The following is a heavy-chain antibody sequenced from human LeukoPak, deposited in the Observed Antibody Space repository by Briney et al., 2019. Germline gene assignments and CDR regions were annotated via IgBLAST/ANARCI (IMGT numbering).Heavy chain of an antibody. D-gene: IGHD3-10*01. J-gene: IGHJ4*02. CDR1: GGSISSYY. Sequence: PSETLSLTCTVSGGSISSYYWSWIRQPAGKGLEWIGRIYTSGSTNYNPSLKSRVTMSVDTSKNQFSLKLSSVTAADTAVYYCARSPKWYGVREYFDYWGQGTLVTVSS. V-gene: IGHV4-4*07. CDR3: ARSPKWYGVREYFDY. CDR2: IYTSGST.